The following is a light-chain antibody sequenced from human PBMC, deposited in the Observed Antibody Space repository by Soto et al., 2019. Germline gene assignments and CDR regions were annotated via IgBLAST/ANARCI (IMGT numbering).Light chain of an antibody. CDR2: GAS. CDR1: QSVSSN. CDR3: QQYNNWPPYT. V-gene: IGKV3-15*01. J-gene: IGKJ2*01. Sequence: EIVMTQSPATLSVSPGERATLSCRASQSVSSNLAWYQQKPCQAPRLLIYGASTRATGLPARFSGSGSGTEFTLPISSLQSEDFAVYSCQQYNNWPPYTFGQGTKLEIK.